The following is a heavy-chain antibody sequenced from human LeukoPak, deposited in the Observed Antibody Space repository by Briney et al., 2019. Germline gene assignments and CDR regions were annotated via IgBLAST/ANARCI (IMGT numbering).Heavy chain of an antibody. Sequence: SETLSLTCTVSGGSISSGDYYWSWIRQPPGKGLEWIGYIYYSGSTYYNPSLKSRVTISVDTSKNQFSLKLSSVTAADTAVYYCARSEPRIFGVDYWGQGTLVTVSS. CDR1: GGSISSGDYY. V-gene: IGHV4-30-4*08. D-gene: IGHD3-3*01. J-gene: IGHJ4*02. CDR2: IYYSGST. CDR3: ARSEPRIFGVDY.